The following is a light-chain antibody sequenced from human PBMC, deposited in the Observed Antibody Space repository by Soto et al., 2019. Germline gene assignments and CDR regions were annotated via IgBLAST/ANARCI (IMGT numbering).Light chain of an antibody. CDR3: QQRSNLLT. J-gene: IGKJ4*01. V-gene: IGKV3-11*01. CDR1: QSVSSY. Sequence: EIVLTQSPATLSLSLGERATLSCRASQSVSSYLAWYQQKPGQAPRLLIYEASNRATGIPARFSGSGSGTDFTLTISSLEPEDFAVYYCQQRSNLLTFGGGTKVEIK. CDR2: EAS.